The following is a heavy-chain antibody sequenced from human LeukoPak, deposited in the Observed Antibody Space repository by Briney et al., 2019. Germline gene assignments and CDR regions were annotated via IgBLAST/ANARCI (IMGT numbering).Heavy chain of an antibody. Sequence: GGSLRLSCAASGFTFSRYGMHWVRQAPGKGPQWVGFIRYDESDKKYEASVKGRFTISRDNSKGTVSLQMYSLRVEDTAVYYCATQFYASGNYYSPIHYWGHGTLVTVSS. CDR2: IRYDESDK. CDR1: GFTFSRYG. CDR3: ATQFYASGNYYSPIHY. D-gene: IGHD2/OR15-2a*01. V-gene: IGHV3-30*02. J-gene: IGHJ4*01.